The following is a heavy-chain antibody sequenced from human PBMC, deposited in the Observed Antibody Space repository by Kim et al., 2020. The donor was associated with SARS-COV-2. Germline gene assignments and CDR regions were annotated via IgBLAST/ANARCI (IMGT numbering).Heavy chain of an antibody. D-gene: IGHD3-10*01. CDR1: GGSISSSSYY. V-gene: IGHV4-39*07. J-gene: IGHJ4*02. CDR2: IYYSGST. CDR3: ARDGVAMVRGEISFDY. Sequence: SETLSLTCTVSGGSISSSSYYWGWIRQPPGKGLEWIGSIYYSGSTYYNPSLKSRVTISVDTSKNQFSLKLSSVTAADTAVYYCARDGVAMVRGEISFDYWGQGTLVTVSS.